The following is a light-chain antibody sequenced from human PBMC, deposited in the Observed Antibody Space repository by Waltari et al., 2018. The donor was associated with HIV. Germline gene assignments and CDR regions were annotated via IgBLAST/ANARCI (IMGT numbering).Light chain of an antibody. CDR1: QSVSTN. CDR3: QQYFRIPPT. V-gene: IGKV3-15*01. J-gene: IGKJ4*01. Sequence: VMTQSPATLSVSPGERATLSCRASQSVSTNLAWYQQKPGQAPRLLIYGASTRATGLPARFSGSGSGTEFTLTISSLQSEDFAVYHCQQYFRIPPTFGGGTKVEIK. CDR2: GAS.